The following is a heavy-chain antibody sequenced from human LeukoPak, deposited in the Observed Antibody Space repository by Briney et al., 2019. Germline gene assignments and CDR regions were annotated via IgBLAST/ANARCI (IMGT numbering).Heavy chain of an antibody. CDR3: ARNLRNAFDI. CDR2: IYTGGST. CDR1: GFTFSDNY. J-gene: IGHJ3*02. V-gene: IGHV3-53*01. Sequence: GGSLRLSCAASGFTFSDNYTSWVRQAPGEGLEWVSVIYTGGSTYYADSVKGRFTISRDSSKNTLYLQMNSLRVDDTAVYYCARNLRNAFDIWGQGTMVTVSS.